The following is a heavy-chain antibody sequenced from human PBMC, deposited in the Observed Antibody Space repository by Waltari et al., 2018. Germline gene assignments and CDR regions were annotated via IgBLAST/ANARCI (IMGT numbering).Heavy chain of an antibody. CDR3: TRQVLGYCTSAACRRLES. J-gene: IGHJ4*02. V-gene: IGHV4-38-2*01. CDR1: NYAINSGFY. CDR2: IYHEGTT. Sequence: QVQLQESGPGLLRASETLSLTCDVSNYAINSGFYWGWVRQPPGKGLEWIATIYHEGTTFYNPSLTSRVTTSMDTSKNQFSLTLRSVTAADTAVYYCTRQVLGYCTSAACRRLESWGQGILVTVSS. D-gene: IGHD2-2*03.